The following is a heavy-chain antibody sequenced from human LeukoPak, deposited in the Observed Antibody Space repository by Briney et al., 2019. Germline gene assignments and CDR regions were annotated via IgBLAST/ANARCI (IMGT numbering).Heavy chain of an antibody. J-gene: IGHJ5*02. D-gene: IGHD1-1*01. CDR2: INANSGNT. V-gene: IGHV1-18*04. CDR3: ARDSRGWFDP. Sequence: ASVKVSCKASGYTFTGYYMHWVRQAPGQGLEWMGWINANSGNTNYAQKLQGGVTMTTDTSTSTAYMELRSLRSDDTAVYYCARDSRGWFDPWGQGTLVTVSS. CDR1: GYTFTGYY.